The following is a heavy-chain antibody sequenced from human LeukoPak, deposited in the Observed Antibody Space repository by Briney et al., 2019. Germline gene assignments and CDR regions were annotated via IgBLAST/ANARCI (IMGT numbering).Heavy chain of an antibody. J-gene: IGHJ4*02. V-gene: IGHV4-59*01. CDR2: IYYSGST. CDR1: GGSLSNYF. CDR3: ARHYFDTSAFDF. D-gene: IGHD3-22*01. Sequence: PSETLSLTCNVSGGSLSNYFWSWIRQSPGKGLEWIGHIYYSGSTNYNPSLKSRVTISVDTSKNQFSLKLSSVTAADTAVYYCARHYFDTSAFDFWGQGTLVTVSS.